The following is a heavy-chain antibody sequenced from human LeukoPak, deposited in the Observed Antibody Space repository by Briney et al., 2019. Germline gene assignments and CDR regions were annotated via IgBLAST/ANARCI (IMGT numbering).Heavy chain of an antibody. J-gene: IGHJ4*02. CDR1: GFTFSSYA. CDR3: ARDSNIAAAGTGDY. Sequence: GGSLRLSCAASGFTFSSYAMSWVRQAPGKGLKWVSTINDNDDGTYYADSVKGRFTISRDNSYNTVSLQMNSLRDEDTGVYYCARDSNIAAAGTGDYWGQGTLVTVSS. V-gene: IGHV3-23*01. CDR2: INDNDDGT. D-gene: IGHD6-13*01.